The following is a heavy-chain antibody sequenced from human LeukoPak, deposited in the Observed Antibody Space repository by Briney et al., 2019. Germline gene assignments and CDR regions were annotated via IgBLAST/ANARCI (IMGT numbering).Heavy chain of an antibody. CDR2: IYYSGST. Sequence: SETLSLTCTVSGGSIRSYYWRWIRQPPGKGLEWIGYIYYSGSTNYNPSLKSRVTISVDTSKNQFSLQLSSVTAADTAVYYCAREASIAARPGVWFDPWGQGTLVTVSS. CDR1: GGSIRSYY. J-gene: IGHJ5*02. D-gene: IGHD6-6*01. CDR3: AREASIAARPGVWFDP. V-gene: IGHV4-59*01.